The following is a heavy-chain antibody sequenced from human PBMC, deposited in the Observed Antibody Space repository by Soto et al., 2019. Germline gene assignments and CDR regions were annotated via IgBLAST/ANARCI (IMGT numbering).Heavy chain of an antibody. CDR3: SRDRLTPTGSYNYEFSGMDV. V-gene: IGHV1-18*04. CDR1: VYTFTSYG. D-gene: IGHD3-10*01. J-gene: IGHJ6*04. CDR2: ISAYNGNT. Sequence: QVQLMQSGAEVKKPGPSVKVSCQASVYTFTSYGISWVRQAPGQGLEWMGWISAYNGNTEYAHKYQGRVTMTTDTSTTTAYMELRSLRFDDTAVYYCSRDRLTPTGSYNYEFSGMDVWGNGTTVTVSS.